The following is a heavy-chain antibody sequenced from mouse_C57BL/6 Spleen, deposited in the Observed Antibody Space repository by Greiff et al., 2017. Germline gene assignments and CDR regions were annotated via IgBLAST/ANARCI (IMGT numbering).Heavy chain of an antibody. V-gene: IGHV3-6*01. D-gene: IGHD3-3*01. Sequence: EVKLQQSGPGLVKPSQSLSLTCSVTGYSITSGYYWNWIRQFPGNKLEWMGYISYDGSNNYNPSLKNRISITRDTSKNQFFLKLNSVTTEDTATYYCAREGDVGAFDYWGQGTTLTVSS. CDR2: ISYDGSN. J-gene: IGHJ2*01. CDR1: GYSITSGYY. CDR3: AREGDVGAFDY.